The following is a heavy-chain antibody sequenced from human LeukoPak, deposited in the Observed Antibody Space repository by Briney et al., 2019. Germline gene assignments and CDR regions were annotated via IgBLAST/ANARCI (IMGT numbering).Heavy chain of an antibody. CDR1: GGTFSSYA. CDR3: ARPGADRYSGYDDPFDY. V-gene: IGHV1-69*06. CDR2: IIPIFGTA. D-gene: IGHD5-12*01. J-gene: IGHJ4*02. Sequence: SVKVSCKASGGTFSSYAISWVRQAPGQGLEWMGGIIPIFGTANYAQKFQGRVTMTEDTSTDTAYMELSRLRSDDTAVYYCARPGADRYSGYDDPFDYWGQGTLVTVSS.